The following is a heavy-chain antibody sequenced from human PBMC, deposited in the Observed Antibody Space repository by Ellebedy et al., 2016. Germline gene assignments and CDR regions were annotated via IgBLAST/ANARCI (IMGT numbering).Heavy chain of an antibody. CDR1: GFSLSTSSVV. CDR2: IYGNDDK. Sequence: SGPTLVKPTQTLTLTCTFSGFSLSTSSVVVGWVRQPPGKALEWLAFIYGNDDKRYSPSLNSRLTITRDSSKSQVVLTVTNMDPVDTGTYYCVHRTTVTSVDYWGQGTLVTVSS. V-gene: IGHV2-5*01. J-gene: IGHJ4*02. CDR3: VHRTTVTSVDY. D-gene: IGHD4-11*01.